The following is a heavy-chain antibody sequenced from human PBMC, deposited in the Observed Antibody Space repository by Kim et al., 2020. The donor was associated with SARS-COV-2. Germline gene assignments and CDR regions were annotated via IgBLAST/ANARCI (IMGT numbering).Heavy chain of an antibody. Sequence: NPSLKSRVTLSVDTAKNQFSLKLSSVTAADTAVYYCARGTPTVTTWYFDLWGRGTLVTVSS. D-gene: IGHD4-4*01. V-gene: IGHV4-34*01. J-gene: IGHJ2*01. CDR3: ARGTPTVTTWYFDL.